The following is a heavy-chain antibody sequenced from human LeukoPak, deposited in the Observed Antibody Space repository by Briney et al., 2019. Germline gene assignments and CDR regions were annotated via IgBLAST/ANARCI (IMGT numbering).Heavy chain of an antibody. CDR1: GFSFNNFG. V-gene: IGHV3-23*01. Sequence: GGSLRLSCVASGFSFNNFGMSWVRQAPGKGLEWVSSISGTGGSTHYADSVKGRFTISRDNSKNTLYLQMNSLRAGDTAVYYCAKCSTSAYTTGWCNWIDPWGQGTLVTVSS. CDR3: AKCSTSAYTTGWCNWIDP. D-gene: IGHD6-19*01. J-gene: IGHJ5*02. CDR2: ISGTGGST.